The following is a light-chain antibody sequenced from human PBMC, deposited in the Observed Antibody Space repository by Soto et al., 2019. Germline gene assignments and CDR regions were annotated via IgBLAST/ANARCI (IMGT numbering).Light chain of an antibody. V-gene: IGLV2-8*01. CDR1: SSDVGGYDF. CDR2: DVT. CDR3: SSYAGTHVV. J-gene: IGLJ1*01. Sequence: LTQPPSASGSHGQSVAISCTGTSSDVGGYDFVSWYQQHPGKAPKLMIYDVTKRPSGVPDRFSGSKSGNAASLTVSGLQGEDEADYYCSSYAGTHVVFGTGTKVTVL.